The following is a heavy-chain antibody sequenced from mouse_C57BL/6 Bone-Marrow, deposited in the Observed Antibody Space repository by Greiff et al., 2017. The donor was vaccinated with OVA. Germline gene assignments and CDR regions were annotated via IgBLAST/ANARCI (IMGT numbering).Heavy chain of an antibody. V-gene: IGHV1-52*01. CDR3: ARRRYGSSSPLWYFDV. D-gene: IGHD1-1*01. CDR2: IDPSDSET. Sequence: QVQLQQPGAELVRPGSSVKLSCKASGYTFTSYWMHWVKQRPIQGLEWIGNIDPSDSETPYNQKFKDKATLTVDKSSSTAYMQLSSLTSEDSAVYYCARRRYGSSSPLWYFDVWGTGTTVTVSS. J-gene: IGHJ1*03. CDR1: GYTFTSYW.